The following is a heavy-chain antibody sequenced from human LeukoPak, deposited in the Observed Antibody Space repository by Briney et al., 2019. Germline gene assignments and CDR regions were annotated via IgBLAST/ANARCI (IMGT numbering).Heavy chain of an antibody. D-gene: IGHD3-9*01. V-gene: IGHV1-69*04. Sequence: SVKVSCKASGGSFSSYAISWVRQAPGQGLEWMGRIIPIFGIANYAQKFQGRVTITADKSTSTAYMELSSLRSEDTAVYYCASGYYDILTGYFDYWGQGTLVTVSS. CDR1: GGSFSSYA. CDR2: IIPIFGIA. J-gene: IGHJ4*02. CDR3: ASGYYDILTGYFDY.